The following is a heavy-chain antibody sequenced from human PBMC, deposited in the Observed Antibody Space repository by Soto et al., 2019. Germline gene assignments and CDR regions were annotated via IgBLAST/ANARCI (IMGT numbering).Heavy chain of an antibody. CDR1: GGSISSSPYY. Sequence: SETLSLTCTVSGGSISSSPYYWGWIRQPPGKELEWIGSIYYSGTTFYNPSLKSRVTISVDTSKNQFSLNLSSVTAADTAVYYCARTRYGDYVDNWFDPGAREPWSPSPQ. V-gene: IGHV4-39*01. CDR3: ARTRYGDYVDNWFDP. D-gene: IGHD4-17*01. J-gene: IGHJ5*02. CDR2: IYYSGTT.